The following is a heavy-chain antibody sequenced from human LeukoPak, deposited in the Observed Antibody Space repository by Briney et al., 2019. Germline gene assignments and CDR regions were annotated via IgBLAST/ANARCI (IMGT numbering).Heavy chain of an antibody. CDR1: GYSISGAYY. V-gene: IGHV4-38-2*02. J-gene: IGHJ6*03. CDR3: ARVVFRGTVTAIPQADYYYYMDV. Sequence: SETLSLTCTVSGYSISGAYYWGWIRQPPGKGLEWIGSIYHIGSTYYNPSLKSRVTISVDTSKNQFSLKLSSVTAADTAVYYCARVVFRGTVTAIPQADYYYYMDVWGKGTTVTVSS. CDR2: IYHIGST. D-gene: IGHD2-21*02.